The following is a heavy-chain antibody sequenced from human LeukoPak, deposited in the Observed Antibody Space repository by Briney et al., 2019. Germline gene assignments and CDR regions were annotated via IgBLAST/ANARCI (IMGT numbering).Heavy chain of an antibody. CDR2: IIPIFDTG. CDR1: GGSFSNYA. CDR3: ARTYYYDSSGYHFDY. V-gene: IGHV1-69*06. Sequence: SVKVSCKASGGSFSNYAISWVRQAPGQGLEWMGGIIPIFDTGNYAQKFQGRVAITADKFTSTAYMELGSLRSEDTAVYYCARTYYYDSSGYHFDYWGQGTLVTVSS. D-gene: IGHD3-22*01. J-gene: IGHJ4*02.